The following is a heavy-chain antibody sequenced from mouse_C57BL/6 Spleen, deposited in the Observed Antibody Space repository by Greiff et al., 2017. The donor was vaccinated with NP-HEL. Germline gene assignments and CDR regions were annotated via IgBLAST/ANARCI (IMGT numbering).Heavy chain of an antibody. J-gene: IGHJ1*03. CDR3: AREWELTGTRGYFDV. CDR1: GYAFSSYW. V-gene: IGHV1-80*01. D-gene: IGHD4-1*01. CDR2: IYPGDGDT. Sequence: QVQLQQSGAELVKPGASVEISCKASGYAFSSYWMNWVKQRPGKGLEWIGQIYPGDGDTNYNGKFKGKATLTADKSSSTAYMQLSSLTSEDSAVYFCAREWELTGTRGYFDVWGTGTTVTVSS.